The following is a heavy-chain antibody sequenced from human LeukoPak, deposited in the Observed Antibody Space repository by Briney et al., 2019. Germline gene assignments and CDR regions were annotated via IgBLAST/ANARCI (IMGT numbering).Heavy chain of an antibody. D-gene: IGHD2-15*01. V-gene: IGHV4-34*01. Sequence: PSETLTLTCAVYGGSLSNHYWSWFRQPPGKGLEWIAEINPRGSTLYNPSLKSRVTISADPSKNQFSLNLSSVTAADTAVYYCARERGYWRGGSCYGGWFDPWGQGTLVTVSS. CDR3: ARERGYWRGGSCYGGWFDP. CDR2: INPRGST. CDR1: GGSLSNHY. J-gene: IGHJ5*02.